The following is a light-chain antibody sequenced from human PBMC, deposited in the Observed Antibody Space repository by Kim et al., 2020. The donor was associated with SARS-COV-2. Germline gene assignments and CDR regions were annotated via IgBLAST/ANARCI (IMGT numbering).Light chain of an antibody. CDR3: QQRSNWPPIT. J-gene: IGKJ5*01. Sequence: SPGEIAPLSCRASQSVSIYLAWYQQKPGQAPMLLIYDASNRATGIPARFSGSGSVTDFTLTISSLEPEDFSVYYCQQRSNWPPITFGQGTRLEIK. CDR1: QSVSIY. CDR2: DAS. V-gene: IGKV3-11*01.